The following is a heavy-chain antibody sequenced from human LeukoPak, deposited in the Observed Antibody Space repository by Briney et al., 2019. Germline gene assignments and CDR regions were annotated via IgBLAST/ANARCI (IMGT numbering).Heavy chain of an antibody. D-gene: IGHD6-13*01. CDR1: EFTFSSYG. J-gene: IGHJ1*01. V-gene: IGHV3-30*18. CDR2: ISYDGSNK. CDR3: AKDPRSRIAAAGSLGYFQH. Sequence: GRSLRLSCAGSEFTFSSYGMHWVRQAPGKGLEWVAVISYDGSNKYYADSVKGRFTISRDNSKNTLYLQMNSLRAEDTAVYYCAKDPRSRIAAAGSLGYFQHWGQGTLVTVSS.